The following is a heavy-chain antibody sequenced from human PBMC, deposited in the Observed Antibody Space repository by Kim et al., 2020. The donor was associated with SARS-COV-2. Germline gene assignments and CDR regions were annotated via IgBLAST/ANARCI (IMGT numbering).Heavy chain of an antibody. J-gene: IGHJ6*02. Sequence: GGSLRLSCAASGFTFDDYAMHWVRQAPGKGLEWVSGISWNSGSIGYADSVKGRFTISRDNAKNSLYLQMNSLRAEDTALYYCAKGGDDYGDYYYGMDVWGQGTTVTVSS. V-gene: IGHV3-9*01. CDR2: ISWNSGSI. CDR1: GFTFDDYA. D-gene: IGHD4-17*01. CDR3: AKGGDDYGDYYYGMDV.